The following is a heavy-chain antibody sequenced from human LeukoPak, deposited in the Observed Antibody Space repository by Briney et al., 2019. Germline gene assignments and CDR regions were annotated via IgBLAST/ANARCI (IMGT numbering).Heavy chain of an antibody. CDR2: INPNSGGT. CDR3: ARESPGTEGRFDP. J-gene: IGHJ5*02. V-gene: IGHV1-2*02. Sequence: ASVKVSCKASGYTFTSYGISWVRQAPGQGLEWMGWINPNSGGTNYAQKFQGRVTMTRDTSISTAYMELSRLRSDDTAVYYCARESPGTEGRFDPWGQGTLVTVSS. CDR1: GYTFTSYG.